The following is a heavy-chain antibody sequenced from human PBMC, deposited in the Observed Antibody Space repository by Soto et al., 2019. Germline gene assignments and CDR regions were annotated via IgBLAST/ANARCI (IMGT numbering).Heavy chain of an antibody. CDR2: INSDGSRI. CDR1: GFTFSSQW. CDR3: VRDNR. Sequence: EVQLVESGGGLVQPGGSLRLSCAASGFTFSSQWMYWVRQSPGKGPVWVSYINSDGSRIAYADSVKGRFTISRDNAKNTLYLQMNSLRVEDTDVYYCVRDNRWGRGTLVTVSS. V-gene: IGHV3-74*03. J-gene: IGHJ5*02.